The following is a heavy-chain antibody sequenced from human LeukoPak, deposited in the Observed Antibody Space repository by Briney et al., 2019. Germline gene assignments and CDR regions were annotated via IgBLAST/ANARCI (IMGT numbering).Heavy chain of an antibody. CDR2: MNPNSGNT. D-gene: IGHD5-12*01. CDR3: ARGWLRFESYYYMDV. Sequence: GASVKVSCKASGYTFTSYDINWVRQATGQGLEWMGWMNPNSGNTGYAQKFQGRVTITRDTSASTAYMELSSLRSEDMAVYYCARGWLRFESYYYMDVWVKGTTVTVSS. CDR1: GYTFTSYD. J-gene: IGHJ6*03. V-gene: IGHV1-8*03.